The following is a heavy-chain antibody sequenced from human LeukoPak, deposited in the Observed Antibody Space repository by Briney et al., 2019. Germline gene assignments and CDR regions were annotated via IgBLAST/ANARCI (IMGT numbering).Heavy chain of an antibody. J-gene: IGHJ6*03. CDR3: ARGDCSSTICYSPMDV. CDR2: IYRSGST. V-gene: IGHV4-38-2*02. D-gene: IGHD2-2*01. CDR1: GYSISSGYY. Sequence: SQTLSLTCTVSGYSISSGYYWVWIRQTPGKGLEWIGSIYRSGSTNYNPSLKSRVTISVDTSKNQFSLKVNSVTAADTALYYCARGDCSSTICYSPMDVWGKGTTVTVSS.